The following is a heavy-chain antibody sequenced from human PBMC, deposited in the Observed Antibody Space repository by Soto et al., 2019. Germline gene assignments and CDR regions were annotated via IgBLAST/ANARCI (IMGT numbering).Heavy chain of an antibody. D-gene: IGHD6-13*01. CDR3: ARGHSSSWYVDY. V-gene: IGHV3-66*01. CDR2: LYSGGST. Sequence: EVQLVESGGGLVQPGGSLRLSCAASGFTVSSKYMSWVRQAPGKGLEWVSVLYSGGSTYYADSVKGRFTISRDNSKNSLYLQMNSLRAEDTAVYYCARGHSSSWYVDYWGQGTLVTVSS. CDR1: GFTVSSKY. J-gene: IGHJ4*02.